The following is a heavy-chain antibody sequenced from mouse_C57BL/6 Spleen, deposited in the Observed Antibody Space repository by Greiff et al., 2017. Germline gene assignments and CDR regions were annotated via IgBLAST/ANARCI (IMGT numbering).Heavy chain of an antibody. CDR2: IDPSDSYT. V-gene: IGHV1-59*01. Sequence: QVQLQQPGAELVRPGTSVKLSCKASGYTFTSYWMHWVKQRPGQGLEWIGVIDPSDSYTNYNQKFKGKATLTVDTSSSTAYMQLSSLTSEDSADXCCTGSDQGYFDDGGKGTTLTVSS. D-gene: IGHD6-1*01. CDR3: TGSDQGYFDD. CDR1: GYTFTSYW. J-gene: IGHJ2*01.